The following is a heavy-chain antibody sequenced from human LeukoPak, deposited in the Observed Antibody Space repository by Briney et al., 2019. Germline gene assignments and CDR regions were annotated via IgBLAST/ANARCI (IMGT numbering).Heavy chain of an antibody. CDR1: GFTFSSYG. J-gene: IGHJ3*01. Sequence: PGGSLRLSCAASGFTFSSYGMHWVRQAPGKGLEWVAVISYDGSNKYYADSVKGRFTISRDNSEKSLYLQMSSLRVEDTAVYYCAKGKINHNGAFDAWGQGTRVTVSS. D-gene: IGHD2-8*01. V-gene: IGHV3-30*18. CDR2: ISYDGSNK. CDR3: AKGKINHNGAFDA.